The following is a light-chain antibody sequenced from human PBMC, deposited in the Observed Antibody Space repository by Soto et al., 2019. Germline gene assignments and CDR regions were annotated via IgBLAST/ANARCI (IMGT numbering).Light chain of an antibody. CDR2: DVS. Sequence: QSALTQPASVSGSPGQSITISCTGTSSDVGNYNCVSWYQQHPGKAPKLMIYDVSNRPSGVSYRFSVSKSGNTASLTIAGLQAEDEADYYCGSYTSTSTLGLFGGGTQLTVL. CDR3: GSYTSTSTLGL. V-gene: IGLV2-14*03. J-gene: IGLJ2*01. CDR1: SSDVGNYNC.